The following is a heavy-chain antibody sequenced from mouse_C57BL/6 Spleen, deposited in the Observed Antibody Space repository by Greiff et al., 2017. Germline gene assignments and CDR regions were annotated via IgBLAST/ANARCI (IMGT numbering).Heavy chain of an antibody. V-gene: IGHV3-6*01. CDR3: ARAYYSNSWFAY. CDR2: ISYDGSN. Sequence: EVQLVASGPGLVKPSQSLSLTCSVTGYSITSGYYWNWIRQFPGNKLEWMGYISYDGSNNYNPSLKNRISITRDTSKNQFFLKLNSVTTEDTATYYCARAYYSNSWFAYWGQGTLVTVSA. J-gene: IGHJ3*01. CDR1: GYSITSGYY. D-gene: IGHD2-5*01.